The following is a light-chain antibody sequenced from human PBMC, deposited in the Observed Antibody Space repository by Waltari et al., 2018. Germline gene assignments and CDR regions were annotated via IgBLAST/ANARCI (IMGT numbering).Light chain of an antibody. CDR3: QQRSNWPLYT. CDR1: LSVTSY. CDR2: DAS. J-gene: IGKJ2*01. V-gene: IGKV3-11*01. Sequence: EIVLTQSPPTLSLSPGERATLSCSASLSVTSYLAWYQQKPGQAPRLLIYDASNRATGIPARFSGSGSGTDFTLTISSLEPEDFAVYYCQQRSNWPLYTFGQGTKLEIK.